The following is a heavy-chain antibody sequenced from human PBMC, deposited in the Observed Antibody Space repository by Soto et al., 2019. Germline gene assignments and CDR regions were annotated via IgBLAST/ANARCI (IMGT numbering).Heavy chain of an antibody. CDR3: TTYYMVRGDDAFDI. D-gene: IGHD3-10*01. Sequence: GGSLRLSCAASGFTFSNAWMSWVRQAPGKGLEWVGRIKSKTDGGTTDYAAPVKCRFTISRDDSKNTLYLQMNSLKTEDTAVYYCTTYYMVRGDDAFDIWGQGTMVTVSS. CDR1: GFTFSNAW. J-gene: IGHJ3*02. V-gene: IGHV3-15*01. CDR2: IKSKTDGGTT.